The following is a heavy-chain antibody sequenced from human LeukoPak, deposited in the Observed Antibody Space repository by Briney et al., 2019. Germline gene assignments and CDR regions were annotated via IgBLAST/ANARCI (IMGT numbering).Heavy chain of an antibody. Sequence: PSETLSLTCTVSGGYISSYYWSWIRQPPGKGLEWIGYIYYSGTTSYNPSLKSRVTISVDTSKNQFSLNLDSVTAADTAVYYCARESSVVVGFMDVWGKGTTVTVSS. D-gene: IGHD2-21*01. CDR2: IYYSGTT. J-gene: IGHJ6*03. CDR1: GGYISSYY. CDR3: ARESSVVVGFMDV. V-gene: IGHV4-59*01.